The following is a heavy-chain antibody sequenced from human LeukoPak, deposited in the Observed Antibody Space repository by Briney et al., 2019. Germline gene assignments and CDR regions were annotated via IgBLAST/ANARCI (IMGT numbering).Heavy chain of an antibody. J-gene: IGHJ6*03. V-gene: IGHV4-61*02. CDR2: IYTSRST. CDR3: ARERIGVTMVRGVINYYMDV. CDR1: GGSISSDSYY. Sequence: SETLSLTCTVSGGSISSDSYYWSWIPQPAGKALEWTRRIYTSRSTNYKSSVKSRVTISVDTSKDQLSLQQSSVTAAYTAVYYCARERIGVTMVRGVINYYMDVWGKGTTVTVSS. D-gene: IGHD3-10*01.